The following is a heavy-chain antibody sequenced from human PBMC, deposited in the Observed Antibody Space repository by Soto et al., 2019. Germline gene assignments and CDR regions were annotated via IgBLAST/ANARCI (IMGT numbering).Heavy chain of an antibody. CDR3: ARGGSGHFAS. Sequence: EVQLVESGGGLVQPGGSLRLSCAASGFTFSGYWMHWVRQAPGKGLVWVSRIHSDGSATTYADSANGRFTISRDNTKNARCLQSNSLGAEDTAVYLCARGGSGHFASWGRGTVFAVSS. D-gene: IGHD6-25*01. CDR2: IHSDGSAT. J-gene: IGHJ4*02. V-gene: IGHV3-74*03. CDR1: GFTFSGYW.